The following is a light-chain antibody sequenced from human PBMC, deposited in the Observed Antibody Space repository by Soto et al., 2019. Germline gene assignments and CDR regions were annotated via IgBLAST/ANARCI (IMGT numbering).Light chain of an antibody. CDR1: QSVRTY. J-gene: IGKJ1*01. V-gene: IGKV3-15*01. CDR3: QQYDSWPQT. CDR2: GAS. Sequence: EIVMTXSXXPSSVYPEHRPPLACGASQSVRTYLVLYQHTPGPAPQLLIHGASTMSTGIPARFSGSGSGTEFTLTISSLQSEDFAVYYCQQYDSWPQTFGQGTKVDIK.